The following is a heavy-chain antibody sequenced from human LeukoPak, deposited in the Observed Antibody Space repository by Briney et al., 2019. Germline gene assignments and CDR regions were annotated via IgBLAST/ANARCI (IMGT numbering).Heavy chain of an antibody. D-gene: IGHD6-13*01. CDR3: ARVPRLSPEFIYSRPRHYYYYYMDV. CDR1: GYTFTSYG. V-gene: IGHV1-18*01. J-gene: IGHJ6*03. CDR2: ISAYNGNT. Sequence: GASVKVSCKASGYTFTSYGISWVRQAPGQGLEWMGWISAYNGNTNYAQKLQGRVTMTTDTSTSTAYMELRSLRSDDTAVYYCARVPRLSPEFIYSRPRHYYYYYMDVWGKGTTVTVSS.